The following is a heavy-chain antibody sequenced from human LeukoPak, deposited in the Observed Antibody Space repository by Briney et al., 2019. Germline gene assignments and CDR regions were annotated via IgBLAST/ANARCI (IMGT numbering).Heavy chain of an antibody. CDR1: GGSISSGDYY. D-gene: IGHD2-21*01. CDR3: ARDCGPSDYNPYYFDY. V-gene: IGHV4-30-4*08. Sequence: SETLSLTCTVSGGSISSGDYYWSWIRQPPGKGLEWIGYTYYSGSTYYNPSLKSRVTISVDTSKNQFSLKLSSVTAADTAVYYCARDCGPSDYNPYYFDYWGQGTLVTVSS. J-gene: IGHJ4*02. CDR2: TYYSGST.